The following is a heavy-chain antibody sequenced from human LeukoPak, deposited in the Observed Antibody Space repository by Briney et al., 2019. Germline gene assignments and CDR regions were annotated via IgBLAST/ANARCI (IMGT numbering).Heavy chain of an antibody. CDR1: GFTFSDYY. V-gene: IGHV3-11*01. Sequence: GGSLRLSCAASGFTFSDYYTSWIRQAPGKGLEWVSYISSSGSTIYYADSVKGRFTISRDNAKNSLYLQMNSLRAEDTAVYYCARDQAYYYYGMDVWGQGTTVTVSS. J-gene: IGHJ6*02. CDR3: ARDQAYYYYGMDV. CDR2: ISSSGSTI.